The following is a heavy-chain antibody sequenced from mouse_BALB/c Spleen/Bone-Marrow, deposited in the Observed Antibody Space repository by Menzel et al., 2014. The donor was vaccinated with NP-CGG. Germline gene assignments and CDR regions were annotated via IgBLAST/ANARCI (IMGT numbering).Heavy chain of an antibody. CDR2: ISYDGSN. J-gene: IGHJ4*01. V-gene: IGHV3-6*02. CDR1: GYSIXSGYY. CDR3: ARGDGYYGGAMDY. Sequence: EVKLMESGPGLVKPSQSLSLTYSVTGYSIXSGYYWNWIRQFPGDKLEWMGYISYDGSNNYNPSLKNRISITRDTSKNQFFLKLNSVTTEDTATYYCARGDGYYGGAMDYWGQGTSVTVSS. D-gene: IGHD2-3*01.